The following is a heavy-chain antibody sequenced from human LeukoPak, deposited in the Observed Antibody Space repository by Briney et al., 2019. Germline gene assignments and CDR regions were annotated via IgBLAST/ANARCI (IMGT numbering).Heavy chain of an antibody. D-gene: IGHD1-14*01. Sequence: SETLSLTCTVSGGSISGYYWSWIRQPPGKGLEWVGYIYYSGSTNYNPSLKSRVTISVEKSKNQFSLKLTSVTAAATAVYYCARRGSGASLEYYFDLWGRGTLVTVSS. CDR3: ARRGSGASLEYYFDL. J-gene: IGHJ2*01. CDR2: IYYSGST. CDR1: GGSISGYY. V-gene: IGHV4-59*08.